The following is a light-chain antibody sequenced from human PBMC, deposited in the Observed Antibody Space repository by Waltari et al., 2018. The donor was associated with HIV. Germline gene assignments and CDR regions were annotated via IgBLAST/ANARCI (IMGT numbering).Light chain of an antibody. CDR1: SSNIGAGYD. J-gene: IGLJ2*01. CDR3: QSYDSSLSGSGV. Sequence: QSVLTQPPSVSGAPGQRVTISCTGSSSNIGAGYDVHWYQQLPGTAPKLLIYGTSHPPSGVPDRFSGSKSGPSASLAITGLQAEDEADYYCQSYDSSLSGSGVFGGGTKLTVL. CDR2: GTS. V-gene: IGLV1-40*01.